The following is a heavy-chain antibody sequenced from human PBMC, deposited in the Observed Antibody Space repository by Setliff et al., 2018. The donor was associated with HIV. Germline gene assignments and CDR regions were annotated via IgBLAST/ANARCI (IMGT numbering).Heavy chain of an antibody. J-gene: IGHJ5*02. CDR1: GGSISSGGYY. CDR3: AREGARHYGSGRYHSWFDP. D-gene: IGHD3-10*01. Sequence: SETLSLTCTVSGGSISSGGYYWTWIRQHPGKGLEWIGYIYYSGSTYYNPSLKSRVTISLDTSKNQFSLKLSSVTAADTAVYYCAREGARHYGSGRYHSWFDPWGQGTQVTVSS. V-gene: IGHV4-31*03. CDR2: IYYSGST.